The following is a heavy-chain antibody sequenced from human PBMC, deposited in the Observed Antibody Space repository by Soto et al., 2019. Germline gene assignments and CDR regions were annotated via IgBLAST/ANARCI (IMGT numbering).Heavy chain of an antibody. Sequence: PSETLSLTCAVYGGSFSGYYWSWIRQPPGKGLEWIGEINHSGSTNYNPSLKSRVTISVDTSKNQFSLKLSSVTAADTAVYYCARLPLGQWLVVGGAFDIWGQGTMVTVS. CDR2: INHSGST. CDR1: GGSFSGYY. CDR3: ARLPLGQWLVVGGAFDI. V-gene: IGHV4-34*01. D-gene: IGHD6-19*01. J-gene: IGHJ3*02.